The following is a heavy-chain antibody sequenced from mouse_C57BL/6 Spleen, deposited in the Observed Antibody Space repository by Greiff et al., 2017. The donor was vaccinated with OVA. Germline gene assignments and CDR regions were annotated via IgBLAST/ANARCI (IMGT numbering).Heavy chain of an antibody. V-gene: IGHV1-61*01. CDR1: GYPFTSYW. Sequence: QVQLKQPGAELVRPGSSVKLSCKASGYPFTSYWMDWVKQRPGPGLEWIGNIYPSDSETHYNQKFKDKATLTVDKSSSTAYMQLSSLTSEDSAVYYCAISSDPLYYYCSSYYAMDYWGQGPSVTVSS. D-gene: IGHD1-1*01. CDR2: IYPSDSET. CDR3: AISSDPLYYYCSSYYAMDY. J-gene: IGHJ4*01.